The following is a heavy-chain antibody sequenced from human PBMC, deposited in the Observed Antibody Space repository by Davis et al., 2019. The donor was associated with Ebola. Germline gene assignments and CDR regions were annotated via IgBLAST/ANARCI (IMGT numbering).Heavy chain of an antibody. Sequence: GESLKISCAASGFTFRTYAMAWVRQAPGKGLEWVSYISSRGTTIYYADSVKGRFTISRDNAKNSLSLHMNSLRDEDTAVYYYARDPLSDSGTRLDYWGQGTLVTVSS. V-gene: IGHV3-48*02. J-gene: IGHJ4*02. CDR2: ISSRGTTI. D-gene: IGHD3-10*01. CDR3: ARDPLSDSGTRLDY. CDR1: GFTFRTYA.